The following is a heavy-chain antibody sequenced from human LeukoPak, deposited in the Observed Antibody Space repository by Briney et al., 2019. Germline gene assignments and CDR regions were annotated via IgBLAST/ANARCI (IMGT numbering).Heavy chain of an antibody. CDR2: IYYSGST. CDR1: GGSISSSSYY. D-gene: IGHD3-9*01. Sequence: SETLSLTCTVSGGSISSSSYYWGWIRQPPGKGLEWIGTIYYSGSTYYNPSLKSRVTISIDTPKNQFSLKLSSVTAADTAVYYCARDRASYDILTGYYNLYYMDVWGKGTTVTVSS. V-gene: IGHV4-39*07. CDR3: ARDRASYDILTGYYNLYYMDV. J-gene: IGHJ6*03.